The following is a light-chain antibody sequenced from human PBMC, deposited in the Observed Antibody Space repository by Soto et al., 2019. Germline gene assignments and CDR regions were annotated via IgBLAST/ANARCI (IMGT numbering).Light chain of an antibody. CDR1: QSISNL. CDR3: QQYNSYSGT. Sequence: DIQITQSPSTLSASLGDRVTITCRASQSISNLLACYQQKPGKAPKLLIYDASSLESGVPSRFSGSGSGTEFTLTISSLQPDDFATYYCQQYNSYSGTFGQGTKVDI. V-gene: IGKV1-5*01. CDR2: DAS. J-gene: IGKJ1*01.